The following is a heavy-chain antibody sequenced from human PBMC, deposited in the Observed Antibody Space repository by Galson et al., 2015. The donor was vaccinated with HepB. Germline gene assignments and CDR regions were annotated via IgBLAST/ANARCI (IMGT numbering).Heavy chain of an antibody. Sequence: SLRLSCAASGFTFSSYSMNWVRQAPGKGLEWVSSISSSSSYIYYADSVKGRFTISRDNAKNSLYLQMNSLRAEDTAVYYRARGGAYYYDSSGDYYSGGAYFDYWGQGTLVTVSS. CDR2: ISSSSSYI. CDR1: GFTFSSYS. V-gene: IGHV3-21*01. D-gene: IGHD3-22*01. J-gene: IGHJ4*02. CDR3: ARGGAYYYDSSGDYYSGGAYFDY.